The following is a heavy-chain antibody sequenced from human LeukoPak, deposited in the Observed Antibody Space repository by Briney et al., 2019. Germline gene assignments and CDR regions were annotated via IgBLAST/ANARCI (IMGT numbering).Heavy chain of an antibody. Sequence: ASVKVSCKASGYTFTSYYVHWVRQAPGQGLEWMGIINPSGGSTSYAQKFQGRVTMTRDTSTSTVYMELSSLRSEDTAVYYCARDVAARPAYYYYYGMDVWGQGTTVTVSS. CDR1: GYTFTSYY. CDR3: ARDVAARPAYYYYYGMDV. V-gene: IGHV1-46*01. D-gene: IGHD6-6*01. J-gene: IGHJ6*02. CDR2: INPSGGST.